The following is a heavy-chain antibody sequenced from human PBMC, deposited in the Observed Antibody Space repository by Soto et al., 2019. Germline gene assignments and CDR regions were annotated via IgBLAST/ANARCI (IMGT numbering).Heavy chain of an antibody. Sequence: SETLSLTCTVSGGSISSYYWSWIRQPPGKGLEWIGYIYYSGSTNYNPSLKSRVTISVDTSKNQFSLKLSSVTAADTAVYYCARGASSGWYYFDYWGQGTLVTVSS. D-gene: IGHD6-19*01. J-gene: IGHJ4*02. V-gene: IGHV4-59*01. CDR3: ARGASSGWYYFDY. CDR1: GGSISSYY. CDR2: IYYSGST.